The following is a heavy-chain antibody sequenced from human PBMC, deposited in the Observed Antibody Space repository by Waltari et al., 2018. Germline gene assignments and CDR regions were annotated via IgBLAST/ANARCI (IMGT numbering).Heavy chain of an antibody. V-gene: IGHV1-2*06. CDR1: GYTFTGSY. D-gene: IGHD2-15*01. CDR3: ASCSGGSCYYSS. CDR2: INPTSGGT. Sequence: QVQLVQSGAEVKKPGASVKVSCKASGYTFTGSYMPWVRLAPGQGLEWKGRINPTSGGTNYAQKYQGRGTMTRDTSSSTAYMELSRRRSDDTAVYYCASCSGGSCYYSSWGQGTLVTVSS. J-gene: IGHJ5*02.